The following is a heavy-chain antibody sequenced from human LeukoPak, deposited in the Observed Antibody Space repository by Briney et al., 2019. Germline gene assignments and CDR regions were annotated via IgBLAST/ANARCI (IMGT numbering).Heavy chain of an antibody. V-gene: IGHV4-4*07. D-gene: IGHD2-21*01. CDR1: GGSISSYY. Sequence: SETLSLTCTVSGGSISSYYWSWIRKPAGKGLEWIGRIYTSGSTNYNPSLKSRVTMSVDTSKNQFSLKLSSVTAADTAVYYCAREIVRGHYYYGMDVWGQGTTVTVSS. J-gene: IGHJ6*02. CDR2: IYTSGST. CDR3: AREIVRGHYYYGMDV.